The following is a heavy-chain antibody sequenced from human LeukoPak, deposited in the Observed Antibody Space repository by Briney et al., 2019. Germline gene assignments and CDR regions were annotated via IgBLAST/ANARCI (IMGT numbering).Heavy chain of an antibody. V-gene: IGHV3-48*03. D-gene: IGHD1-26*01. Sequence: SGGSLRLSCAASGFTFSSYEMNWVRQAPGKGLEWVSYISSSGSTIYYADSVKGRFTISRDNAKNSLYLQMNSLRAEDTALYHCARVIVGATADYYYYYTDVWGKGTTVTISS. CDR3: ARVIVGATADYYYYYTDV. CDR1: GFTFSSYE. CDR2: ISSSGSTI. J-gene: IGHJ6*03.